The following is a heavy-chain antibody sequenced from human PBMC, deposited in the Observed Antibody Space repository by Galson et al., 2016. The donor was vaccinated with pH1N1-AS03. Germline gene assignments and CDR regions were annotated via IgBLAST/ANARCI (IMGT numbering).Heavy chain of an antibody. CDR3: TRAPPGGSSWIGGHFDH. V-gene: IGHV3-9*01. Sequence: SLRLSCAASGFTFNDYAMHWVRQAPGKGLEWVSGISWNSEMIGYADSVRGRFNISRDNAKNSLYLEMSSLRRGDTAIYFCTRAPPGGSSWIGGHFDHWGQGILVTVSS. CDR2: ISWNSEMI. CDR1: GFTFNDYA. J-gene: IGHJ4*02. D-gene: IGHD6-13*01.